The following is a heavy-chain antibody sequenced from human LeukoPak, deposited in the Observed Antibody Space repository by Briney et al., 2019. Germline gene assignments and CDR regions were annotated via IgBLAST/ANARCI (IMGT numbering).Heavy chain of an antibody. CDR2: ISAYNGNT. J-gene: IGHJ5*02. V-gene: IGHV1-18*01. Sequence: ASVKVSCKASGYTFTSYGISWVRQAPGRGLEWMGWISAYNGNTNYAQKLQGRVTMTTDTSTSTAYMELRSLRSDDTAVYYCARTSDIGNWFDPWGQGTLVTVSS. CDR3: ARTSDIGNWFDP. D-gene: IGHD3-9*01. CDR1: GYTFTSYG.